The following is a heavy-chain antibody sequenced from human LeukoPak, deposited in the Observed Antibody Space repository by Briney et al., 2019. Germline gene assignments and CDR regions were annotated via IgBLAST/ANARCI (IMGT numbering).Heavy chain of an antibody. J-gene: IGHJ4*02. CDR2: IKHDGVDK. D-gene: IGHD1-7*01. CDR3: ARDIPRGTNTLDY. CDR1: GFIFSSYY. Sequence: GGSLRLSCAASGFIFSSYYMTWVRQAPEKGLEWVATIKHDGVDKNYVASVKGRFSISRDNAKNSLYLQMNSLRAEDTAIYYCARDIPRGTNTLDYWGQGTLVTVSS. V-gene: IGHV3-7*01.